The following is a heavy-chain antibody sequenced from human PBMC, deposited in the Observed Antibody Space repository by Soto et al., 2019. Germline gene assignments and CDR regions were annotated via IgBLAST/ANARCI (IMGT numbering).Heavy chain of an antibody. CDR1: GGSISSGDYY. J-gene: IGHJ4*02. CDR3: AAPGIAAAGTRVGYDY. D-gene: IGHD6-13*01. CDR2: IYYSGST. V-gene: IGHV4-61*08. Sequence: SETLSLTCTVSGGSISSGDYYWSWIRQPPGKGLEWIGYIYYSGSTNYNPSLKSRVTISVDTSKNQFSLKLSSVTAADTALFYCAAPGIAAAGTRVGYDYWGQGTLVTVSS.